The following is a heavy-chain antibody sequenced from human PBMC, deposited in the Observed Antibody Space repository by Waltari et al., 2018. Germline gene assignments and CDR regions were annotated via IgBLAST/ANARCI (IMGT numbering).Heavy chain of an antibody. J-gene: IGHJ2*01. Sequence: QVQLQQSGPGLVKPSQTLSLTCAISGDSVSSNSAAWNWIRQSPSRGLEWLGRTYYRSKWYNDYAVSVKSRITINPDTSKNQFSLQLNSVTPEDTAVYYCAREGDYGDYESSNWYFDLWGRGTLVTVSS. CDR3: AREGDYGDYESSNWYFDL. CDR2: TYYRSKWYN. CDR1: GDSVSSNSAA. D-gene: IGHD4-17*01. V-gene: IGHV6-1*01.